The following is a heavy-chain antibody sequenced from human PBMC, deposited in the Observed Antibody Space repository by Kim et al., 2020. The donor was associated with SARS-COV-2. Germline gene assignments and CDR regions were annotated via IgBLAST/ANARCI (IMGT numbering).Heavy chain of an antibody. CDR3: ARESGNLWFGELSDYYYGMDV. Sequence: SQTLSLTCAISGDSVSSNSAAWNWIRQSPSRGLEWLGRTYYRSKWYNDYAVSVKSRITINPDTSKNQFSLQLNSVTPEDTAVYYCARESGNLWFGELSDYYYGMDVWGQGTTVTVSS. D-gene: IGHD3-10*01. CDR1: GDSVSSNSAA. J-gene: IGHJ6*02. CDR2: TYYRSKWYN. V-gene: IGHV6-1*01.